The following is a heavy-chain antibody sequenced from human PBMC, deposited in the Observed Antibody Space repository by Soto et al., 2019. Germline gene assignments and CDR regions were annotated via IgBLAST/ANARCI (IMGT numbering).Heavy chain of an antibody. V-gene: IGHV1-3*01. J-gene: IGHJ5*02. CDR1: GGTFSSYA. CDR2: INVYNGNT. Sequence: ASVKVSCKTSGGTFSSYAISWVRQAPGQSLEWMGWINVYNGNTKYSQKFQDRVTFSRDTSASTAYMGLSSLRSEDAAVYYCARDLDDILTGPNFDPWGQGTLVTVSS. CDR3: ARDLDDILTGPNFDP. D-gene: IGHD3-9*01.